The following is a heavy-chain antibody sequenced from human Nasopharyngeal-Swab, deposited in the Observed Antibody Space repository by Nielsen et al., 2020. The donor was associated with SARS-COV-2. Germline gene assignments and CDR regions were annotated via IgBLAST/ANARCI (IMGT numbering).Heavy chain of an antibody. CDR2: INSGSNYM. D-gene: IGHD3-9*01. Sequence: GGSLRLSCAASGFTFSSYSMNWVRQAPGKGLERVSSINSGSNYMYYADSLRGRFTISRDNAKKSLYLQMNSLRADDTAVYYCARDSVLRYFYPWGQGTLVTVSS. V-gene: IGHV3-21*01. CDR1: GFTFSSYS. CDR3: ARDSVLRYFYP. J-gene: IGHJ5*02.